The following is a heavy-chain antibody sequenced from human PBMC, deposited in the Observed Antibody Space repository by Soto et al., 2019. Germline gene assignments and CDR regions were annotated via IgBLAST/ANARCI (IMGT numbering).Heavy chain of an antibody. CDR2: ILYDGSNK. D-gene: IGHD1-26*01. J-gene: IGHJ4*02. Sequence: GGSLRLSCAASGFTFSNYGMHWARQAPGKGLEWVAAILYDGSNKYYADSVKGRFTISRDNSKNTLYLQMNSLRAEDTAVYYCAGGPYYFAYCGQGTLVPVSS. V-gene: IGHV3-33*01. CDR1: GFTFSNYG. CDR3: AGGPYYFAY.